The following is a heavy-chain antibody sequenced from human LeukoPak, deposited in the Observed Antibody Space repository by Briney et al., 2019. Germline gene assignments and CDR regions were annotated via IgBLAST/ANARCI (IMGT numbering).Heavy chain of an antibody. D-gene: IGHD4-17*01. CDR1: GFTFSSYW. J-gene: IGHJ4*02. Sequence: GGSLRLSCAASGFTFSSYWMRWVRQAPGKGLERVANIKQDGSEKYYVDSVKGRFTISRDNAKNSLYLQMNSLRAEDTAVYYCARELVDDYGDSAYWGQGTLVTVSS. V-gene: IGHV3-7*01. CDR3: ARELVDDYGDSAY. CDR2: IKQDGSEK.